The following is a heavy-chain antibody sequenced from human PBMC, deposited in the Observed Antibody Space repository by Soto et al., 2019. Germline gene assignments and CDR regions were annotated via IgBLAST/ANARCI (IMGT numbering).Heavy chain of an antibody. Sequence: GSLRLSCAASGLIFSNYKMHWVRQAPGKGLEWVSAISGRGGSTYYADSVKGRFTISRDNSKNTLYLQMNRLRAADTAVYYCAKDIAYYDSSGYLDYWGQGTLVTVSS. CDR1: GLIFSNYK. CDR3: AKDIAYYDSSGYLDY. CDR2: ISGRGGST. D-gene: IGHD3-22*01. J-gene: IGHJ4*02. V-gene: IGHV3-23*01.